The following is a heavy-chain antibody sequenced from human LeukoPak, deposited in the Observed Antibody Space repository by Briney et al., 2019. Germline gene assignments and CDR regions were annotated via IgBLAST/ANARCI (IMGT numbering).Heavy chain of an antibody. D-gene: IGHD3-22*01. J-gene: IGHJ4*02. CDR3: ASGDYYDSSGKGYFDY. CDR1: GGTFSSYA. V-gene: IGHV1-69*13. CDR2: IIPIFGTA. Sequence: SVKVSCKASGGTFSSYAISWVRQAPGQGLEWMGGIIPIFGTANYAQKFQGRVTITADESTSTAYMELSSLRSEDTAVYYCASGDYYDSSGKGYFDYWGQGTLVTVSS.